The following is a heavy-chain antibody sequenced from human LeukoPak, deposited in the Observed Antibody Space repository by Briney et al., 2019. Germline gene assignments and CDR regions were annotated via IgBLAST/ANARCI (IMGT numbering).Heavy chain of an antibody. CDR1: GDSISDKY. Sequence: SETLSLTCSVSGDSISDKYWSWIRRPAGKGLEWSGHINVGGTTNHNPSLKNRVTMSVDTSKNQVSLRLQSVTAADTAVYYCARDRFASTWEGDNWFDPWGQGTLVTVSS. D-gene: IGHD1-26*01. J-gene: IGHJ5*02. CDR2: INVGGTT. CDR3: ARDRFASTWEGDNWFDP. V-gene: IGHV4-4*07.